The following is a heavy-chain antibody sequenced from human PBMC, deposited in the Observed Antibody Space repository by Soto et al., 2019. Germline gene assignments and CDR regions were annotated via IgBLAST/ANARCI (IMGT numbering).Heavy chain of an antibody. D-gene: IGHD1-20*01. Sequence: TLSLTCTVSGGSISSAAYYWSWIRQHPGKGLEWIGYISHSGSTYYNPSLKSRVIISVDTSKNQFSLSLTSVTAADTAVYYCVIEYTYGSNFFDCWGQGDLVSVS. J-gene: IGHJ4*02. CDR2: ISHSGST. V-gene: IGHV4-31*03. CDR3: VIEYTYGSNFFDC. CDR1: GGSISSAAYY.